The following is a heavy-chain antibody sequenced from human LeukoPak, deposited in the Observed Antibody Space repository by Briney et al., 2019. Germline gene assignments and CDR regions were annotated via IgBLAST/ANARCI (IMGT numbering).Heavy chain of an antibody. J-gene: IGHJ6*03. D-gene: IGHD6-13*01. CDR1: GDSISSSSYY. CDR3: TRHKFRSSSWQTSNDYYYMDV. CDR2: IYYSGST. V-gene: IGHV4-39*01. Sequence: PSGTLSLTCTVSGDSISSSSYYWGWIRQPPGKGLEWIGSIYYSGSTYYNPSLKSRVTISVDTSKNQFSLKLSSVTAADTAVYYCTRHKFRSSSWQTSNDYYYMDVWGRGTTVTISS.